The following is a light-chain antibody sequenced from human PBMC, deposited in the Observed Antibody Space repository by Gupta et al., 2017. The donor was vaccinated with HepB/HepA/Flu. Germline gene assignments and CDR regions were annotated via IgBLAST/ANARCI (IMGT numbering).Light chain of an antibody. CDR3: QQSDSTPLT. V-gene: IGKV1-39*01. Sequence: DIQMTQSPSSLSASVGDIVTITCRASQSITTYLNWYQQKPGKAPELLIYAASSLKSGVPSRFSGSGSGTDFTLTISSLQREDFAAYYCQQSDSTPLTFGGGTKVEIK. J-gene: IGKJ4*01. CDR2: AAS. CDR1: QSITTY.